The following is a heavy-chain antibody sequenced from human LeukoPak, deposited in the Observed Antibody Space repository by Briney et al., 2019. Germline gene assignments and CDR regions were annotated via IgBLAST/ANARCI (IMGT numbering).Heavy chain of an antibody. CDR2: ISGSGGST. V-gene: IGHV3-23*01. Sequence: HPGGSLRLSCAASGFTFSSYAMSWVRRAPGKGLEWVSAISGSGGSTYYADSVKGRFTISRDNSKNTLYLQMNSLRAEDTAVYYFAKDGTETVGDYWGQGTLVTVSS. J-gene: IGHJ4*02. CDR1: GFTFSSYA. D-gene: IGHD4-23*01. CDR3: AKDGTETVGDY.